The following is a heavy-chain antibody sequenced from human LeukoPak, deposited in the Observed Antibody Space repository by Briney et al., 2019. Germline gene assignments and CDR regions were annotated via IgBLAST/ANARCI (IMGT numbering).Heavy chain of an antibody. J-gene: IGHJ4*02. D-gene: IGHD3-3*01. CDR3: ARSVPSYYDFWSGYYTGRYFDY. CDR2: INHSGST. Sequence: SETLSLTCAVYGGSFSGYYWSWIRQPPGKGLEWIGEINHSGSTNYNPSLKSRVTISVDTSKNQFSLKLSSVTAADTAVYYCARSVPSYYDFWSGYYTGRYFDYWGQGTLVTVSS. V-gene: IGHV4-34*01. CDR1: GGSFSGYY.